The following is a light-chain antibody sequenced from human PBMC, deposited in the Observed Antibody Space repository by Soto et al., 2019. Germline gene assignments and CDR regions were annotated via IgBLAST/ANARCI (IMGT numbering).Light chain of an antibody. J-gene: IGKJ1*01. CDR3: QQYNSWPRT. V-gene: IGKV1-17*01. CDR2: AAS. CDR1: RDVGSD. Sequence: QMTQSPSSLSASVGEKITITCRASRDVGSDVSWYQQKPGQAPKLLIYAASNLYTGVPSRFSGSRSGTEFTLTISSLEPEDFAVYYCQQYNSWPRTFGQGTKVDI.